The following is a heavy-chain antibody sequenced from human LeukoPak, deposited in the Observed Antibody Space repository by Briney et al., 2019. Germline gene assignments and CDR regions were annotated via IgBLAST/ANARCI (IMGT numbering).Heavy chain of an antibody. D-gene: IGHD3-3*01. J-gene: IGHJ4*02. Sequence: GSLRLSCAASGFTFSRYGMNWVRPPPGKGLEWIGSIYYSGSTYYNPSLKSRVTISLDTSKNQFSLKLSSVTAADTAVYYCARCGYYDFWSGYNPATFDSWGQGTLVTVSS. CDR1: GFTFSRYG. CDR2: IYYSGST. CDR3: ARCGYYDFWSGYNPATFDS. V-gene: IGHV4-39*01.